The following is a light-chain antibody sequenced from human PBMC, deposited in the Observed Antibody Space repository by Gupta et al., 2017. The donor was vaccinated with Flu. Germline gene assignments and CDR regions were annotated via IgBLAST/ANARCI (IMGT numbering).Light chain of an antibody. CDR1: QGGATH. J-gene: IGKJ4*01. Sequence: FLTQSPSTLSVSPGDAVPLSFRASQGGATHTAWYQHRPGQAPRRLIYEGSSRVTGVPGRISGSGSGTDFTLKISSVEAEDVALYFCKQRLAWPLTFGGGTKV. V-gene: IGKV3-11*01. CDR3: KQRLAWPLT. CDR2: EGS.